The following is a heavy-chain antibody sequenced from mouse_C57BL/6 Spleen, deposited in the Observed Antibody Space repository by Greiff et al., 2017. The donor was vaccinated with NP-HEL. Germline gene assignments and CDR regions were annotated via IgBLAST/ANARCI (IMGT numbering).Heavy chain of an antibody. CDR3: ARGNYGSSWY. J-gene: IGHJ2*01. CDR2: IYPSDSET. V-gene: IGHV1-61*01. CDR1: GYTFTSYW. D-gene: IGHD1-1*01. Sequence: QVQLQQPGAELVRPGSSVKLSCKASGYTFTSYWMDWVKQRPGQGLEWIGNIYPSDSETHYNQKFKDKATLTVDKSSSTAYMQLSSLTSEDSAVYYCARGNYGSSWYWGQGTTLTVSS.